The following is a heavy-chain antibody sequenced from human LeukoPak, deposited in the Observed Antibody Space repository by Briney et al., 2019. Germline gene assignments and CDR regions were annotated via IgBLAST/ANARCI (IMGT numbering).Heavy chain of an antibody. CDR1: GYIFTSYW. Sequence: GESLKISCKGSGYIFTSYWISWVRQMPGKGLEWMGRIDPSDSYTNYSPSFQGHVTISADKSISTAYLQWSSLKASDTAMYYCARIAGTGTVYYYYYGMDVWGQGTTVTVSS. CDR3: ARIAGTGTVYYYYYGMDV. V-gene: IGHV5-10-1*01. D-gene: IGHD6-13*01. CDR2: IDPSDSYT. J-gene: IGHJ6*02.